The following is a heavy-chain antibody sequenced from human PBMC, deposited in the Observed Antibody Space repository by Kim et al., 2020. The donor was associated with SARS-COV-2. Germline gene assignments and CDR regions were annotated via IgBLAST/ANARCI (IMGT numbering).Heavy chain of an antibody. Sequence: SETLSLTCAVSGGSISSSNWWSWVRQPPGKGLEWIGEIYHSGSTNYNPSLKSRVTISVDKSKNQFSLKLSSVTAADTAVYYCARLGVVAATPNDYWGQGTLVTVSS. V-gene: IGHV4-4*02. CDR2: IYHSGST. CDR3: ARLGVVAATPNDY. D-gene: IGHD1-26*01. CDR1: GGSISSSNW. J-gene: IGHJ4*01.